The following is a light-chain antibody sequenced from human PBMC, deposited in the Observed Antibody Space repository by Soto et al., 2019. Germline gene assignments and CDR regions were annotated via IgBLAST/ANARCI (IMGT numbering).Light chain of an antibody. Sequence: EIGMTQSPATLSLSPGARAALSCRASQSINSELAWYQQKPGQPPRLLIYGASTRATGVPARFTGSESGSEFTLTISGLQSEDVAVYYCQQGHNWPFTFGQGTRLE. CDR3: QQGHNWPFT. V-gene: IGKV3-15*01. CDR1: QSINSE. J-gene: IGKJ2*01. CDR2: GAS.